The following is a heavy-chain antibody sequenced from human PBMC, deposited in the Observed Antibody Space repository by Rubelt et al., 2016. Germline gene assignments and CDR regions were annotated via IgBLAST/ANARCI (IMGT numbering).Heavy chain of an antibody. Sequence: QITLKESGPTLVKPTQTLTLTCTFSGFSLSTSGVAVGWIRQPPGKALEWLALIYGNDDKLYSPSPKSRLTITKDTSKNQVVLTMTHMDSVDTATYYCAHRERSTYDYWGQGTLVTVSS. CDR1: GFSLSTSGVA. V-gene: IGHV2-5*01. CDR3: AHRERSTYDY. J-gene: IGHJ4*02. D-gene: IGHD1-1*01. CDR2: IYGNDDK.